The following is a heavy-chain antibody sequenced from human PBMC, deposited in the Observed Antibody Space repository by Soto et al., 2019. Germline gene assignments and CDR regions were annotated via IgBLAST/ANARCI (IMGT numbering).Heavy chain of an antibody. CDR1: GYTFTSYY. J-gene: IGHJ5*02. Sequence: GASVKVSCKASGYTFTSYYMHWVRQAPGQGLEWMGIINPSGGSTSYAQKFQGRVTMTRDTSTSTVYMELSSLRSEDTAVYYCARDSYYDSRTINWFDPWGQGTLVTVSS. CDR3: ARDSYYDSRTINWFDP. V-gene: IGHV1-46*01. D-gene: IGHD3-22*01. CDR2: INPSGGST.